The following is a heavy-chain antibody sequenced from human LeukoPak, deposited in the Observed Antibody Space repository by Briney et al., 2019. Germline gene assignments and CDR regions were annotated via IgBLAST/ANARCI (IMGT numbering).Heavy chain of an antibody. D-gene: IGHD5-24*01. CDR2: IYYSEST. V-gene: IGHV4-31*03. CDR1: GGSISSGGYY. J-gene: IGHJ4*02. CDR3: ARAGDGYTVI. Sequence: PSQTLSLTCTVSGGSISSGGYYWRWIRQHPGKGLEWIGYIYYSESTYYNPSLKSRVTISVDTSKNQFSLKLSSVTAADTAVYYCARAGDGYTVIWCQGTLVTVSS.